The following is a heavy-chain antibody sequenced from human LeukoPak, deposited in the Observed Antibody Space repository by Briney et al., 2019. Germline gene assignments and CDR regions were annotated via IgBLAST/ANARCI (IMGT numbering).Heavy chain of an antibody. CDR3: AREAMVRGVDFDY. Sequence: ASVTVSCKASGYTFTSYGISWVRQAPGQGMEWMGWISAYNGNTNYAQKLQGRGTMTTDTSTSTAYMELRGLRSDDTAVYYCAREAMVRGVDFDYWGQGTLVTVSS. V-gene: IGHV1-18*04. J-gene: IGHJ4*02. D-gene: IGHD3-10*01. CDR2: ISAYNGNT. CDR1: GYTFTSYG.